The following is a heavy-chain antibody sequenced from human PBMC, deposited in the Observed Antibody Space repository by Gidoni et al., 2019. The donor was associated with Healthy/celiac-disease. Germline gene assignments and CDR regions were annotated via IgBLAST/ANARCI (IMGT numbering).Heavy chain of an antibody. CDR2: ISWNSGSI. D-gene: IGHD6-19*01. CDR3: AKEHRPGIAVAGGYYYYYGMDV. V-gene: IGHV3-9*01. Sequence: EVQLVESGGGLVQPGRSLRFSCAASGFTFDAYAMHWSRQAQGKGLEWVSGISWNSGSIGYADSVKGRFTISRDNAKNSLYLQMNSLRAEDTALYYCAKEHRPGIAVAGGYYYYYGMDVWGQGTTVTVSS. J-gene: IGHJ6*02. CDR1: GFTFDAYA.